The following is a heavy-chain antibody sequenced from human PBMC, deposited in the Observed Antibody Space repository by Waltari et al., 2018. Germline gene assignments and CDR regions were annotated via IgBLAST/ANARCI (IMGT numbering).Heavy chain of an antibody. CDR1: GFSFMGFA. CDR3: AKGSRGYTNYFFDY. V-gene: IGHV3-23*01. D-gene: IGHD3-16*02. Sequence: EVQLLESAGGLVQPGGALRLSCAASGFSFMGFAISWVGQYPGEGLDWVASFSGSGATPLYADSVKDQFTIVMDNSRDTVYLQMNSLTVDDSAVYYCAKGSRGYTNYFFDYWGQGALVTVSS. CDR2: FSGSGATP. J-gene: IGHJ4*02.